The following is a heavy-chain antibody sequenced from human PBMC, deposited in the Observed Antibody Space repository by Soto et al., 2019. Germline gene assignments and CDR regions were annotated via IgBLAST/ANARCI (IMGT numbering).Heavy chain of an antibody. J-gene: IGHJ6*02. CDR3: AKEPSRVPHGNPTSGYPPYYYYYGMDV. CDR2: ISYDGSNK. CDR1: GFTFSSYG. V-gene: IGHV3-30*18. D-gene: IGHD3-3*01. Sequence: QVQLVESGGGVVQPGRSLRLSCAASGFTFSSYGMHWVRQAPGKGLEWVAVISYDGSNKYYADSVKGRFTISRDNSKNTLYLQMNSLRAEDTAVYYCAKEPSRVPHGNPTSGYPPYYYYYGMDVWGQGTTVTVSS.